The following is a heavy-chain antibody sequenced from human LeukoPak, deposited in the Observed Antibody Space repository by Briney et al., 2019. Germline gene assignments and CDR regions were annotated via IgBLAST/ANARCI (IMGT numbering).Heavy chain of an antibody. CDR3: ARSKSPLTFMIVVDGGAFDI. CDR2: ISSSGSTI. J-gene: IGHJ3*02. D-gene: IGHD3-22*01. V-gene: IGHV3-48*03. CDR1: GFTFSSYE. Sequence: GGSLRLSCAASGFTFSSYEMNWVRQAPGKGLEWVSYISSSGSTIYYADSMKGRFTISRDNAKNSLYLQMNSLRAEDTAVYYCARSKSPLTFMIVVDGGAFDIWGQGTMVTVSS.